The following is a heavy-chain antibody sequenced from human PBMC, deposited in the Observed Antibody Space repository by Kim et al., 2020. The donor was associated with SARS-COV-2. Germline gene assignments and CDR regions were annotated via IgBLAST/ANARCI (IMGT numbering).Heavy chain of an antibody. J-gene: IGHJ4*02. D-gene: IGHD2-21*01. CDR2: IA. V-gene: IGHV1-69*04. Sequence: IANYAQKFQGRVTITADKSTSTAYMELSSLGSEDTAVYYCARDPCGGDCYWGQGTLVTVSS. CDR3: ARDPCGGDCY.